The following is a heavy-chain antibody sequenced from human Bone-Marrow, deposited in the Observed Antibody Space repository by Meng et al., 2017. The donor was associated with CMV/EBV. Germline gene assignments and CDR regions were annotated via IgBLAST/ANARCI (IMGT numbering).Heavy chain of an antibody. J-gene: IGHJ6*02. Sequence: GGSLRLSCAASGFTFSNAWMSWVRQAPGKGLEWVGRIKSKTDGGTTDYAAPVKGRFTISRDDSKNTLYLQMNSLKTEDTAVYYCTTDTWTTVSAYYYYGMDVWGQGTTVTVSS. CDR2: IKSKTDGGTT. D-gene: IGHD4-11*01. CDR1: GFTFSNAW. CDR3: TTDTWTTVSAYYYYGMDV. V-gene: IGHV3-15*01.